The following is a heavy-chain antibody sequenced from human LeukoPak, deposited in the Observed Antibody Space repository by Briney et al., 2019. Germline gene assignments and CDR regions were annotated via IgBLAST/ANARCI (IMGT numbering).Heavy chain of an antibody. CDR2: INHSGST. Sequence: PSETLSLTCAVYGGSLSGYYWSWIRQPPGKGLEWIGEINHSGSTNYNPSLKSRVIISVDTSKKQFSLKLGSVTAADTAAYYCARYPLVGSTSEWLFAPSYYYYGMDVWGQGTTVTVSS. CDR1: GGSLSGYY. D-gene: IGHD3-3*01. V-gene: IGHV4-34*01. J-gene: IGHJ6*02. CDR3: ARYPLVGSTSEWLFAPSYYYYGMDV.